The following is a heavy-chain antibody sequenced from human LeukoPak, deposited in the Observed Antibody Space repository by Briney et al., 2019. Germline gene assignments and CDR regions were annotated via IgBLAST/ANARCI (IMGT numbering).Heavy chain of an antibody. D-gene: IGHD4-17*01. CDR2: ISSVGTYI. CDR1: GFTFSIYT. CDR3: AGSAVTNRGGWFDP. V-gene: IGHV3-21*01. J-gene: IGHJ5*02. Sequence: AGSLSLSCAASGFTFSIYTMNWIRQPPGKGLEWVASISSVGTYIYQADSVKGRFTISRDNAENSLYLQMNSLRAEDTAVYYCAGSAVTNRGGWFDPWGQGTLVTVSP.